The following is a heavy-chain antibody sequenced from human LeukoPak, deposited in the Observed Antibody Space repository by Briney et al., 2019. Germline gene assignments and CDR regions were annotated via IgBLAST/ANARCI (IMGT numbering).Heavy chain of an antibody. Sequence: GASVKVSCKASGYTFTGYYMHWVRQAPGQGLEWMGWMNPNSGNTGYAQKFQGRVTITRNTSISTAYMELSSLRSEDTAVYYCARCGTRCMLSDYWGQGTLVTVSS. J-gene: IGHJ4*02. CDR2: MNPNSGNT. D-gene: IGHD2-8*01. CDR3: ARCGTRCMLSDY. CDR1: GYTFTGYY. V-gene: IGHV1-8*03.